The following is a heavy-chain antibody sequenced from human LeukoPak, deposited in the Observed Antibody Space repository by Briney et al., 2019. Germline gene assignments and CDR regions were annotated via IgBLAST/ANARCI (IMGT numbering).Heavy chain of an antibody. J-gene: IGHJ6*03. CDR3: AKFGGSLYYYMEV. D-gene: IGHD2-15*01. CDR2: IWSDGGIK. Sequence: GRSLRLSCAASGFTFGGYGNNWVRQAPGKGLEWVAAIWSDGGIKYYVDSVKGRFTISRDDSKNTLYLQMNSLRAEDTAIYYCAKFGGSLYYYMEVWGRGTAVTVSS. CDR1: GFTFGGYG. V-gene: IGHV3-33*06.